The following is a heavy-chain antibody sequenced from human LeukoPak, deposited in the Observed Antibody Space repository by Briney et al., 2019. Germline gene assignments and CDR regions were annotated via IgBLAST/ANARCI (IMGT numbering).Heavy chain of an antibody. V-gene: IGHV3-23*01. CDR2: ISGSGGTT. CDR1: GFTFSTYA. Sequence: GGSLRLSCAASGFTFSTYAMGWVRQAPGKGLEWVATISGSGGTTSYADSVRGRFTISRDNAKNSLYLQMNSLRAEDTAVYYCARALVVVPAATFDYWGQGTLVTVSS. CDR3: ARALVVVPAATFDY. D-gene: IGHD2-2*01. J-gene: IGHJ4*02.